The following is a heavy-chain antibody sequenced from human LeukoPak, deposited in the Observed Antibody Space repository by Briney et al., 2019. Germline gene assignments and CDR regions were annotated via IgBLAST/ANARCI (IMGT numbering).Heavy chain of an antibody. CDR3: TRGGAARLHFQN. CDR2: IYHSGST. V-gene: IGHV4-59*01. Sequence: PSETLSLTCTVSGGSISTYYWNWIRQPPGKGLEWIGYIYHSGSTNYNPSLQSRVTISVDTSKNQFSLNLNSVTAADTAVYYCTRGGAARLHFQNWGQGTLVTVSS. J-gene: IGHJ1*01. D-gene: IGHD6-6*01. CDR1: GGSISTYY.